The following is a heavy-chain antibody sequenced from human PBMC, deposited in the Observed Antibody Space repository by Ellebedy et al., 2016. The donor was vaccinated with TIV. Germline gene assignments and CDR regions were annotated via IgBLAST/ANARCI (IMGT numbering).Heavy chain of an antibody. J-gene: IGHJ4*02. V-gene: IGHV3-21*01. D-gene: IGHD3-10*01. CDR3: ASRGWGDY. CDR1: GFTFSSYS. Sequence: GESLKISCAASGFTFSSYSMNWVRQAPGKGLEWVSSISSSSSYIYYADSVKGRFTISRDNAKNSLYLQMNSLRAEDTAVYYCASRGWGDYWGQGTLVTVSS. CDR2: ISSSSSYI.